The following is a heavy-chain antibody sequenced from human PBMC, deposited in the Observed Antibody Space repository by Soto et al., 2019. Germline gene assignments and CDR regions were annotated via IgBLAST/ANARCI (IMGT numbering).Heavy chain of an antibody. D-gene: IGHD2-8*01. Sequence: QVQLQESGPGLVKPSQTLSLTCTVSGGSIRSGDYYWSWIRQPPGKGLEWIGYIYDSGRTYYNSSLKIRVNITLDTSKNQFSLKLTSGTAADTAVYYWARDNGVGPWGQGTLVTVSS. J-gene: IGHJ5*02. CDR1: GGSIRSGDYY. CDR2: IYDSGRT. CDR3: ARDNGVGP. V-gene: IGHV4-30-4*01.